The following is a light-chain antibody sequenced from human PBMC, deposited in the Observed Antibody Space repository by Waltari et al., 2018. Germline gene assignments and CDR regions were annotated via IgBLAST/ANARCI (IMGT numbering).Light chain of an antibody. CDR1: SRDVVGSAY. V-gene: IGLV2-14*03. CDR3: ASYTSTSTWV. CDR2: DVT. J-gene: IGLJ3*02. Sequence: QSALTQPASVSGSPGQSIALSCPGTSRDVVGSAYVSWYQPHPGKAPKVLIYDVTKRPSGVSDRFSGSKSGNTASLTISGLQADDEADFFCASYTSTSTWVFGGGTKLTVL.